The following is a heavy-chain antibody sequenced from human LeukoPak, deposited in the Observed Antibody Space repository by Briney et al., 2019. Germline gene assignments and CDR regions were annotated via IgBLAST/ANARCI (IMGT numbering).Heavy chain of an antibody. CDR3: AKQMSTVTFTPFDY. CDR1: GFTLRSHA. Sequence: GGSLRLSCAASGFTLRSHAMSWVRQAPGKGLEWVSGLSGSGGSTYYVDSVKGRFTISRDNSKNTLYLQMNSLRADDTAVYYCAKQMSTVTFTPFDYWGQGTLVTVSS. J-gene: IGHJ4*02. D-gene: IGHD4-17*01. V-gene: IGHV3-23*01. CDR2: LSGSGGST.